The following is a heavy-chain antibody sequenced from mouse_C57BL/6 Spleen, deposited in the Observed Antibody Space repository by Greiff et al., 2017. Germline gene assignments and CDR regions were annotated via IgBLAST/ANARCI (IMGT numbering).Heavy chain of an antibody. Sequence: EVKLVESGGGLVKPGGSLKLSCAASGFTFSDYGMHWVRQAPEKGLEWVAYISSGSSTIYYADTVKGRFTISRNNAKNTLFLQMTSLGSEDTAMYYFARDYDYVYARDYWGQGTSVTVSS. CDR2: ISSGSSTI. J-gene: IGHJ4*01. CDR1: GFTFSDYG. V-gene: IGHV5-17*01. D-gene: IGHD2-4*01. CDR3: ARDYDYVYARDY.